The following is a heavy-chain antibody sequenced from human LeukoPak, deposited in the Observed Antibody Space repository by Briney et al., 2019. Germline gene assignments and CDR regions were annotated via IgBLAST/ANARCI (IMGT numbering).Heavy chain of an antibody. Sequence: ASVKVSCKTSGYTFSSYDINWVRQATGQGLEWMGWMNPSSGNTGYAQKVQGRVTMTRNTSISTAYMELSSLRSEDTAVYYCVRAAAGTLDYWGQGTLVTISS. D-gene: IGHD6-13*01. V-gene: IGHV1-8*01. CDR2: MNPSSGNT. J-gene: IGHJ4*02. CDR1: GYTFSSYD. CDR3: VRAAAGTLDY.